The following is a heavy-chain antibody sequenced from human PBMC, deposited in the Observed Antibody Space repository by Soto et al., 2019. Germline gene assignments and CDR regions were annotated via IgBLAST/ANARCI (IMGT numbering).Heavy chain of an antibody. CDR1: GYTFTNFG. CDR2: ISAYNGNT. D-gene: IGHD3-16*01. V-gene: IGHV1-18*01. CDR3: ARGGTPMDY. J-gene: IGHJ4*02. Sequence: QVQLVQSGAEVKKPGASVKVSCKTSGYTFTNFGLSWVRQAPGQGLEWMGWISAYNGNTNYAQNFQGRVTMTTDTSTSTANTERRSLRSDGTAVYYCARGGTPMDYGGQGTLVTVSS.